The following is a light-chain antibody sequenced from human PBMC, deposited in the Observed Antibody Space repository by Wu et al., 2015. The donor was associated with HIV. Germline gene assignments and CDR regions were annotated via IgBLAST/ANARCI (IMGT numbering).Light chain of an antibody. J-gene: IGKJ4*01. CDR2: AAS. CDR3: LQHNSYPLT. CDR1: QGINNC. Sequence: DIQMTQSPSAMSASVGDRVTITCRASQGINNCLVWFQQKPGKVPERLIYAASSLQSGVPSRFSGSGSGTEFTLTISSLQPEDFATYYCLQHNSYPLTFGGGTKVEIK. V-gene: IGKV1-17*03.